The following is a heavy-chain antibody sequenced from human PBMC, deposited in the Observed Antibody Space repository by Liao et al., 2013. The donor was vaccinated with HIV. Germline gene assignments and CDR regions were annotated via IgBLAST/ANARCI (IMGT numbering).Heavy chain of an antibody. CDR1: GGSIYSGGYC. D-gene: IGHD7-27*01. Sequence: QVQLQESGPGLVNPSQTLSLTCTVSGGSIYSGGYCWTWIRQPAGKGLELIGRVYSSGSTNYNPSLKSRVTISVDTSKNQFSLKLSSVTAADTAVYYCASHLGNPFDYWGQGTLVTVSA. J-gene: IGHJ4*02. V-gene: IGHV4-61*02. CDR3: ASHLGNPFDY. CDR2: VYSSGST.